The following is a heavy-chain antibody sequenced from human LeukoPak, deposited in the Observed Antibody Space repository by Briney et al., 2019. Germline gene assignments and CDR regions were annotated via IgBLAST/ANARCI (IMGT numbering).Heavy chain of an antibody. V-gene: IGHV1-69*13. CDR3: ARVHPRAPTVTTYYFDY. CDR1: GGTFSSYA. J-gene: IGHJ4*02. Sequence: SVKVSCKASGGTFSSYAISWVRQAPGQGLEWIGGIIPIFGTANYAQKFQGRVTITADESTSTAYMELSSLRSEDTAVYYCARVHPRAPTVTTYYFDYWGQGTLVTVSS. D-gene: IGHD4-17*01. CDR2: IIPIFGTA.